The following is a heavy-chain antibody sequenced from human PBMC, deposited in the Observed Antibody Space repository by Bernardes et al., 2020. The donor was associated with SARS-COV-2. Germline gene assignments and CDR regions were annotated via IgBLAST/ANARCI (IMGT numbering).Heavy chain of an antibody. CDR2: IKYDGSET. J-gene: IGHJ4*02. D-gene: IGHD2-21*01. Sequence: GSLRLSCAASGFAFSSYWMTWVRQAPGKGLEWVANIKYDGSETYYVDSVKGRFTIFRDNAKNSLYLQMDSPRVEDAAVYFCARQNCGGDCPFDYWGQGTLVTVSS. CDR1: GFAFSSYW. V-gene: IGHV3-7*01. CDR3: ARQNCGGDCPFDY.